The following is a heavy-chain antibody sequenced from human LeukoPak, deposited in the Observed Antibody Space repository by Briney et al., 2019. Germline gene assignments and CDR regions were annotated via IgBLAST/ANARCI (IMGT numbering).Heavy chain of an antibody. D-gene: IGHD3-9*01. Sequence: GGSLRLSCAASGFTFDDYGMSWVRQAPGKGLEWVSGINWNGGSTGYADSVKGRFTISRDNAKNSLYLQMNSLRAEDTALYYCAREEYYDILTGPVGDWGQGTMVTDSS. CDR1: GFTFDDYG. V-gene: IGHV3-20*04. CDR3: AREEYYDILTGPVGD. CDR2: INWNGGST. J-gene: IGHJ3*01.